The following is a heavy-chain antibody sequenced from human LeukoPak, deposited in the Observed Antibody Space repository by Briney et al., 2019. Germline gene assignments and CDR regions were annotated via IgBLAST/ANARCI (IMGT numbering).Heavy chain of an antibody. Sequence: PSGTLSLTCTVSGGSISSSSYYWGWIRQPPGKGLEWIGSIYYSGSTYYNPSLKSRVTISVDTSKNQFSLKLSSVTAADTAVYYCARQSMVRGVIGGGWFDPWGQGTLVTVSS. CDR1: GGSISSSSYY. V-gene: IGHV4-39*01. CDR2: IYYSGST. J-gene: IGHJ5*02. CDR3: ARQSMVRGVIGGGWFDP. D-gene: IGHD3-10*01.